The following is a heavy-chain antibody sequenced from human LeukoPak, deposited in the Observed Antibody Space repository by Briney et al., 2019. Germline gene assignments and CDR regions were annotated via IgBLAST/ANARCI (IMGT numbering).Heavy chain of an antibody. J-gene: IGHJ3*02. Sequence: KPGGSLRLSCAASGFTFSSYSMNWVRQAPGKGLGWVSSISSSSSYIYYADSVKGRFTISRDNAKNSLYLQMNSLRAEDTAVYYCARDKIAAAPEEAFDIWGQGTMVTVSS. CDR3: ARDKIAAAPEEAFDI. D-gene: IGHD6-13*01. CDR2: ISSSSSYI. V-gene: IGHV3-21*01. CDR1: GFTFSSYS.